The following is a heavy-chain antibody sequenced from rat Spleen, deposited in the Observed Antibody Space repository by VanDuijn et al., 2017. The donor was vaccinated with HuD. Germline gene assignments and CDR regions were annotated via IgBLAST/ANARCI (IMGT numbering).Heavy chain of an antibody. V-gene: IGHV5-19*01. D-gene: IGHD1-10*01. Sequence: EVQLVESGGGLVQPGRSLKLSCTASGFTFSNYGMYWIRQAPTKGLEWVASISPSGGSTYYRDSVKGRFTISRDNAENTVYLQMNSLRSEDTATYYCAKARYNNYVMDAWGQGVMVTVSS. J-gene: IGHJ2*01. CDR1: GFTFSNYG. CDR2: ISPSGGST. CDR3: AKARYNNYVMDA.